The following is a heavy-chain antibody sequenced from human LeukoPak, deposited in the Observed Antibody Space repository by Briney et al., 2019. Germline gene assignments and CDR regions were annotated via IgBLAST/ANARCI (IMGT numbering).Heavy chain of an antibody. J-gene: IGHJ3*02. V-gene: IGHV4-34*01. CDR2: INHSGST. CDR3: AREEAFDI. Sequence: SSETLSLTCAVYGGSFSGYYWSWIRQPPGKGLEWIGEINHSGSTNYNPSLKSRVTISVDTSKNQFSLKLSSVAAADTAVYYCAREEAFDIWGQGTMVTVSS. CDR1: GGSFSGYY.